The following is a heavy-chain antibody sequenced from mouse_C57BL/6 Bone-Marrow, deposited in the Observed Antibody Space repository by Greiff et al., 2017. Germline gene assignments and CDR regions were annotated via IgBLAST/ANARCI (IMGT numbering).Heavy chain of an antibody. J-gene: IGHJ2*01. CDR3: TRGGGSSMDY. D-gene: IGHD1-1*01. CDR2: IDPETGGT. CDR1: GYTFTDYE. V-gene: IGHV1-15*01. Sequence: QVQLKQSGAELVRPGASVTLSCKASGYTFTDYEMHWVKQTPVHGLEWIGAIDPETGGTAYNQKFKGKAILTADKSSSTAYMELRSLTSEDSAVYYCTRGGGSSMDYWGQGTTLTVSS.